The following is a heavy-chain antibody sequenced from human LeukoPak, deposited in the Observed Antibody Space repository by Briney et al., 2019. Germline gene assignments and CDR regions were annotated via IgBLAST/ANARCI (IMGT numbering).Heavy chain of an antibody. J-gene: IGHJ6*02. CDR2: IKEDGSEK. V-gene: IGHV3-7*01. CDR1: GFTLSTYW. D-gene: IGHD2-15*01. Sequence: SGGSLRLSCAASGFTLSTYWMSWVRQAPGKGLEWVANIKEDGSEKYYVDSVKGRFTIYRDNAKNSLYLQMNSLRAEDTAVYYCARDTSVVVVAASLDYYYGMDVWGQGTTVTVSS. CDR3: ARDTSVVVVAASLDYYYGMDV.